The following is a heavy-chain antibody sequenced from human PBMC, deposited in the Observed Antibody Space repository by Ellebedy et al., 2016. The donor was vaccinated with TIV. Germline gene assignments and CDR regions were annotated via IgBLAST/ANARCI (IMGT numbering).Heavy chain of an antibody. CDR1: GYSFTSYW. CDR3: ARVYGERPTWFDY. CDR2: IYPGDSDT. J-gene: IGHJ4*02. D-gene: IGHD4-17*01. V-gene: IGHV5-51*01. Sequence: GEFLKISCTGSGYSFTSYWICWVRQMPGKGLEWMGIIYPGDSDTRYSPSFQGQVTIPADKSISTAYLQWSSLKASDTAMYYCARVYGERPTWFDYWGQGTLVTVSS.